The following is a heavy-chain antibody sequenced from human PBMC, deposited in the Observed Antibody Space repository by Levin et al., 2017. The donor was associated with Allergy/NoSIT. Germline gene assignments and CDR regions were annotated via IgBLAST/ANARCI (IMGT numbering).Heavy chain of an antibody. V-gene: IGHV3-48*01. D-gene: IGHD4-17*01. CDR1: GFTFSNFA. J-gene: IGHJ5*02. Sequence: GGSLRLSCVASGFTFSNFAMNWVRQAPGKGPEWLTYISSSSTTVHYADSVKGRFSASRDNANNSLFLQMNRLRVEDTAVYYCVRKFCGDYDFAPWGQGTRVIVSS. CDR2: ISSSSTTV. CDR3: VRKFCGDYDFAP.